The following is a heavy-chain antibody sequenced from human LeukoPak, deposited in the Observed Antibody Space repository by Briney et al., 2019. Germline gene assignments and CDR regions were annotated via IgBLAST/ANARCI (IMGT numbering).Heavy chain of an antibody. V-gene: IGHV3-48*03. CDR1: GFNCRKYE. CDR3: AREKGSSWYGGPYSLDY. CDR2: INGSGNDI. Sequence: GGSLRPSCAASGFNCRKYEMNWVRPTPGKGLEGVSYINGSGNDIYNEDSVRGRVTISRDNAKNSLFLKMNSLRAEDTAVYYLAREKGSSWYGGPYSLDYWGQGTLVTVSS. D-gene: IGHD6-13*01. J-gene: IGHJ4*02.